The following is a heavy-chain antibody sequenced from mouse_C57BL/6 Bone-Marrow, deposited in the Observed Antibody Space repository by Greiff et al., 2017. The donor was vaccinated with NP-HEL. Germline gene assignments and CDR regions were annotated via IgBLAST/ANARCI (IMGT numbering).Heavy chain of an antibody. CDR2: ISYDGSN. V-gene: IGHV3-6*01. D-gene: IGHD4-1*01. Sequence: VQLKESGPGLVKPSQSLSLTCSVTGYSITSGYYWNWIRQFPGNKLEWMGYISYDGSNNYNPSLKNRISITRDTSKNQFFLKLNSVTTEDTATYYCARRGLGRDYWGQGTTLTVSS. J-gene: IGHJ2*01. CDR1: GYSITSGYY. CDR3: ARRGLGRDY.